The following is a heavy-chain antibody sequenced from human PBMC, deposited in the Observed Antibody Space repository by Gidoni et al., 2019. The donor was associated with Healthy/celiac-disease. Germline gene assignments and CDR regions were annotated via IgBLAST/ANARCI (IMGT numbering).Heavy chain of an antibody. V-gene: IGHV1-69*06. D-gene: IGHD2-15*01. CDR3: ARGGYCSGGSCYGRYYYYGMDV. Sequence: QVQLVQSGAEVKKPGSSVKVSCKASGGTFSSYAISWVRQAPGQGLEWMGGIIPIFGTANYAQKFQGRVTITADKSTSTAYMELSSLRSEDTAVYYCARGGYCSGGSCYGRYYYYGMDVWGQGTTVTVSS. J-gene: IGHJ6*02. CDR2: IIPIFGTA. CDR1: GGTFSSYA.